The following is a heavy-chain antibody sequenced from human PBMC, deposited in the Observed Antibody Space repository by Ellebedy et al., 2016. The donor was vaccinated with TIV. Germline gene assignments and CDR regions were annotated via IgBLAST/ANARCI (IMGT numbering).Heavy chain of an antibody. CDR2: ISHTGSRT. J-gene: IGHJ4*02. V-gene: IGHV3-23*01. D-gene: IGHD6-19*01. Sequence: GESLKISCAASGFTFNNYAMSWVRQAPGKGLEWVSTISHTGSRTYYANSVEGRFIISRDNSKRTLYLQMNSLRAEDTAVYYCAKGRGGGSDSSTPNYYFDSWGLGTLVTVSS. CDR1: GFTFNNYA. CDR3: AKGRGGGSDSSTPNYYFDS.